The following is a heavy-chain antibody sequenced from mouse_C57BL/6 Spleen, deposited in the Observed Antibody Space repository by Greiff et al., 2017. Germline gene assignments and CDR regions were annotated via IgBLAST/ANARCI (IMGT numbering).Heavy chain of an antibody. CDR1: GYTFTHYY. Sequence: QVQLQQSGAELVRPGASVKLSCKASGYTFTHYYINWVKQRPGQGLEWIARIYPGSGNTSYNEKFKGKATLTAEKSSSTAYMPLSSLTSEDSAVYFCARTGPPNSPSAYFDYWGQGTTLTVSS. V-gene: IGHV1-76*01. J-gene: IGHJ2*01. CDR3: ARTGPPNSPSAYFDY. CDR2: IYPGSGNT. D-gene: IGHD2-10*02.